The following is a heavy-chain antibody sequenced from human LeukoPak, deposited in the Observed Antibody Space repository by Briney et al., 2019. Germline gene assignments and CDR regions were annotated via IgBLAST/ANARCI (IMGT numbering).Heavy chain of an antibody. J-gene: IGHJ6*03. CDR2: ITNSDGGA. Sequence: PGGSLRLSCAASGFTFSSYWMSWVRQAPGKGLEWVSAITNSDGGAYHADSVKGRFTISRDNSKNTLYLQMNSLRAEDTAVYYCAKGSSESWYYYYMDVWGKGTTVTVSS. CDR1: GFTFSSYW. D-gene: IGHD6-13*01. V-gene: IGHV3-23*01. CDR3: AKGSSESWYYYYMDV.